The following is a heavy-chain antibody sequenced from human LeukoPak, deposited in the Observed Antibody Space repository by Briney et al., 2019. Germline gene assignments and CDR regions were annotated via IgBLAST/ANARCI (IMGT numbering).Heavy chain of an antibody. J-gene: IGHJ5*02. CDR1: GGSISSSSYY. V-gene: IGHV4-39*07. Sequence: PSETLSLTCTVSGGSISSSSYYWGWIRQPPGKGLEWIGSIYYSGSTYYNPSLKSRVTISVDTSKNQFSLKLNSVTAADTAVYYCASWGTMIEENWFDPWGQGTLVTVSS. CDR3: ASWGTMIEENWFDP. CDR2: IYYSGST. D-gene: IGHD3-22*01.